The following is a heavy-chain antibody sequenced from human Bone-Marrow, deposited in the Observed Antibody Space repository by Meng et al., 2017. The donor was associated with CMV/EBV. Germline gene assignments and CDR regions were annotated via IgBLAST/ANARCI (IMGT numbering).Heavy chain of an antibody. Sequence: SVKVSCKASGYTFTGYYMHWVRQAPGQGLEWMGWIITIFGTANYAQKFQGRVTITTDESTSTAYMELSSLRSEDTAVYYCARDRTQDRSGDYYYYGMDVWGQGTTVTVSS. CDR3: ARDRTQDRSGDYYYYGMDV. J-gene: IGHJ6*02. V-gene: IGHV1-69*05. CDR2: IITIFGTA. CDR1: GYTFTGYY. D-gene: IGHD4-17*01.